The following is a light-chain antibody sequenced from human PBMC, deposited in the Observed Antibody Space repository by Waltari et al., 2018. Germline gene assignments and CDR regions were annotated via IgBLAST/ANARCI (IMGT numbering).Light chain of an antibody. CDR3: SSSTTGVVV. Sequence: QSALTQPASVSGSPGQSITLSCTGTSSAVGGSKYVSWYQQHPGKAPKLIIYEVSNRPSGISNRFSGSKSGNTASLIISGLQAEDESDYYCSSSTTGVVVFGGGTKLTVL. J-gene: IGLJ2*01. CDR1: SSAVGGSKY. CDR2: EVS. V-gene: IGLV2-14*01.